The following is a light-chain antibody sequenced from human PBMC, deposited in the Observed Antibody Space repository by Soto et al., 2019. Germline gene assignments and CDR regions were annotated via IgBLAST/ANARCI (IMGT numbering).Light chain of an antibody. V-gene: IGKV1-33*01. Sequence: DIQMTQSPSSLSASVGDRVTITCQASQDINNYLNWYQQKSGKAPEPLIYDASNLETGVPSRFSGSGSGTHFTFTISGLQPEDFATYYCQQYGNLLWRFGQGTKVEI. CDR2: DAS. J-gene: IGKJ1*01. CDR1: QDINNY. CDR3: QQYGNLLWR.